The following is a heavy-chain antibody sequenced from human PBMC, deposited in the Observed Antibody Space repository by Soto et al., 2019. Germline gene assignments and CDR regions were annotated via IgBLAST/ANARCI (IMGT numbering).Heavy chain of an antibody. V-gene: IGHV4-59*01. CDR3: ARIGPPNPRDFDY. J-gene: IGHJ4*02. Sequence: SETLCLTCTVSGGSISSYYWSWIRQPPGKGLEWIGYIYYSGSTYYNPSLKSRVTISVDTSKNQFSLKLSSVTAADTAVYYCARIGPPNPRDFDYWGQGTLVTVSS. D-gene: IGHD2-21*01. CDR1: GGSISSYY. CDR2: IYYSGST.